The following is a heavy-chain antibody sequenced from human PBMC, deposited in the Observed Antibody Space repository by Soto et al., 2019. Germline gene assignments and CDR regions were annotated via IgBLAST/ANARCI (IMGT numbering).Heavy chain of an antibody. J-gene: IGHJ6*02. CDR3: AREFRYNWNYYYYYGMDV. Sequence: ASVKVSCKASGYTFTGYYMHWVRQAPGQGLEWMGWINPKSGGTNYAQKFQGWVTMTRDTFISTAYMELSRLRSDDTAVYYCAREFRYNWNYYYYYGMDVWGQGTTVTVS. CDR2: INPKSGGT. D-gene: IGHD1-20*01. CDR1: GYTFTGYY. V-gene: IGHV1-2*04.